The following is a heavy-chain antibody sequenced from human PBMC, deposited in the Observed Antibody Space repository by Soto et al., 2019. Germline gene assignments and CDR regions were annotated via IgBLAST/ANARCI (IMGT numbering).Heavy chain of an antibody. CDR3: AREVGYGDFSAALLD. D-gene: IGHD4-17*01. V-gene: IGHV1-69*01. CDR1: GGTFSSHS. CDR2: IITLFGTA. Sequence: VQLMQSGAEVKQPGSSVKVSCKASGGTFSSHSINWVRQAPGQGLEWMGGIITLFGTANYAQNFQGRVSITAAQSTSTAYKELNSLRSDDTAVYYCAREVGYGDFSAALLDWGQGTLVTVSS. J-gene: IGHJ4*02.